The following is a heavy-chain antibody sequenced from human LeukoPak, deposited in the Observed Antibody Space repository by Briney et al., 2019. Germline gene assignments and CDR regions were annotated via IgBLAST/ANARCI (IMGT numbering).Heavy chain of an antibody. CDR2: INPGDSDT. CDR3: ATVPRIPAVGNTEYFRH. D-gene: IGHD6-13*01. V-gene: IGHV5-51*01. CDR1: GHSFTSYW. J-gene: IGHJ1*01. Sequence: GESLKISCKGSGHSFTSYWIGWVRQMPGKGLEWMGIINPGDSDTRYSPSFQGQVTISVDKSISTAYLQWSSLEAPDTAMYFCATVPRIPAVGNTEYFRHWGQGTLVSVSS.